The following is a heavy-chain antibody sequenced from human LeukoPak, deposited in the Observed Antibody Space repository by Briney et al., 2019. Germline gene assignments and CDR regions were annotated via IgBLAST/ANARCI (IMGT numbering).Heavy chain of an antibody. D-gene: IGHD3-10*01. CDR3: ARILKVRGVMGSWFDP. V-gene: IGHV3-66*01. CDR2: IYSGGST. Sequence: GGSLRLSCAASGFTVSSNYMSWVRQAPGKGLEWVSVIYSGGSTYYADSVKGRFTISRDNSKNTLYLQMNSLRAEDTAVYYCARILKVRGVMGSWFDPWGQGTLVTVSS. J-gene: IGHJ5*02. CDR1: GFTVSSNY.